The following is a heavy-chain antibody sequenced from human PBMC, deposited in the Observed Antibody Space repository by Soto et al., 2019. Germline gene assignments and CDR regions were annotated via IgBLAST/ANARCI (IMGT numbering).Heavy chain of an antibody. D-gene: IGHD5-12*01. V-gene: IGHV1-18*01. J-gene: IGHJ3*02. Sequence: GASVKVSCKASGYTFTSYGISWVRQAPGQGLEWMGWISAYNGNTNYAQKLQGRVTMTTDTSTSTAYMELRSLRSDDTAVYYCAREKGRRWLQRNDAFDIWGQGTMVTVSS. CDR2: ISAYNGNT. CDR1: GYTFTSYG. CDR3: AREKGRRWLQRNDAFDI.